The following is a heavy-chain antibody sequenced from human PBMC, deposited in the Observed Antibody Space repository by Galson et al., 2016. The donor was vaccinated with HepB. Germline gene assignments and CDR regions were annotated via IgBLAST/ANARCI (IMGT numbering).Heavy chain of an antibody. J-gene: IGHJ3*02. CDR1: GFSLSTSGMA. V-gene: IGHV2-5*02. CDR2: IYWDDDK. Sequence: PALVKPTQTLTLTCDASGFSLSTSGMAVAWIRQPPGKALEWFALIYWDDDKRYRPSLKSRITLTRDTYKNQVVLNMTNMDPADTATYYCAHYRSGWFSTGPDAFDTWGQGTMVTVSS. CDR3: AHYRSGWFSTGPDAFDT. D-gene: IGHD6-19*01.